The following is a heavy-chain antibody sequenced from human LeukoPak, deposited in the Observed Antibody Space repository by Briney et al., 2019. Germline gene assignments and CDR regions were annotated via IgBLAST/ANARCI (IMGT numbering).Heavy chain of an antibody. V-gene: IGHV3-21*01. Sequence: GGSLRLSCAASGFTFSSYSMNWVRQAPGKGLEWVSSISSSSSYIYYADSVKGRFTISRDNAKNSLYLQMNSLRADDTAVYYCARELPGYGAFDIWGQGTMVTVSS. D-gene: IGHD3-16*01. CDR2: ISSSSSYI. CDR3: ARELPGYGAFDI. CDR1: GFTFSSYS. J-gene: IGHJ3*02.